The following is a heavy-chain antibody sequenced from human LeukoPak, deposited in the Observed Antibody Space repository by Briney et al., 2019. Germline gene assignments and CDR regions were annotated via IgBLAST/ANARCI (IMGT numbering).Heavy chain of an antibody. CDR1: GGSISSSSYY. CDR3: ARSYYYGSGSELDY. V-gene: IGHV4-39*01. J-gene: IGHJ4*02. CDR2: IYYSGST. D-gene: IGHD3-10*01. Sequence: SETLSLTCTVSGGSISSSSYYWGWIRQPPGKGLEWIGSIYYSGSTYYNPSLKSRVTISVDTSKNQFSPKLSSVTAADTAVYYCARSYYYGSGSELDYWGQGTLVTVSS.